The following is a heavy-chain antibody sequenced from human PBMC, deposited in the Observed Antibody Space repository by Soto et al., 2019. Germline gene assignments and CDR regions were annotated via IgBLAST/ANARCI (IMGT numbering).Heavy chain of an antibody. Sequence: QVQLQESGPGLVKPSQTLSLTCTVSGGSISSGDYYWSWIRQPPGKGLEWIGYIYYSGSTYYNPSLKSRVTISVDTSKNQFSLKLSSVTAADTAVYYCARALSSLRVVTEKYFDYWGQGTLVTVSS. D-gene: IGHD2-21*02. J-gene: IGHJ4*02. V-gene: IGHV4-30-4*01. CDR2: IYYSGST. CDR1: GGSISSGDYY. CDR3: ARALSSLRVVTEKYFDY.